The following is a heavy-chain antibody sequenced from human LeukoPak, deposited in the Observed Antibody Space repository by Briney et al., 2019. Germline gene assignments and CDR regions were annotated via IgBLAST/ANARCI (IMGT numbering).Heavy chain of an antibody. J-gene: IGHJ4*02. CDR3: ARAGGSTVSHSDY. CDR2: ISSSTSYI. D-gene: IGHD4-17*01. Sequence: GGSLRLSCAASGFTFSSYSMNWIRQAPGKGLEWVSSISSSTSYIYYADSVKGRFTISKDNAKNSLYLQMSSLRAEDTAVYYCARAGGSTVSHSDYWGQGTRVTVSS. CDR1: GFTFSSYS. V-gene: IGHV3-21*01.